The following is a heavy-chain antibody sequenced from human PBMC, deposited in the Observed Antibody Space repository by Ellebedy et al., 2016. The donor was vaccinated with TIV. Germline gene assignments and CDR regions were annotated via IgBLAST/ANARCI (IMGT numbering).Heavy chain of an antibody. CDR1: GYTFSNHW. CDR3: ARLRDALADELDY. D-gene: IGHD6-19*01. Sequence: GESLKISXQASGYTFSNHWIAWVRQMPGKGLEWVGVIYSGDSDARYRASFQGQVTISSDKSITTAYLQWSSLKASDTAIYYCARLRDALADELDYWGQGTLITVSS. V-gene: IGHV5-51*01. CDR2: IYSGDSDA. J-gene: IGHJ4*02.